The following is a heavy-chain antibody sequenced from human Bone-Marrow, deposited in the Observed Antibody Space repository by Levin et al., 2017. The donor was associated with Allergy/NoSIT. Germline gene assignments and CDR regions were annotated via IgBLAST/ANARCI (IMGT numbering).Heavy chain of an antibody. CDR2: ISWNSGTI. J-gene: IGHJ4*02. Sequence: SLKISCAAYGFTFDEYGMHWVRQVPGKGLEWVSGISWNSGTIDYADSVKGRFIISRDSAKNSLYLQMNNLRAEDTALYYCAKESSRVCSGGRCWGFDYWGQGTLVTVSS. D-gene: IGHD2-15*01. V-gene: IGHV3-9*01. CDR3: AKESSRVCSGGRCWGFDY. CDR1: GFTFDEYG.